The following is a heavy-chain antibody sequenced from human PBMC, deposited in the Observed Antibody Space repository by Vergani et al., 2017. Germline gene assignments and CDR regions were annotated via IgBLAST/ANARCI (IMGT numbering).Heavy chain of an antibody. J-gene: IGHJ4*02. Sequence: QVQLVQSGAEVKKPGSSVKVSCKASGGTFSSYAISWVRQAPGQGLEWMGGIIPIFGTANYAQKFQGRVTMTRDTSTSTVYMELSSLRSEDTAVYYCARVRLRYYGDYGYWGQGTLVTVSS. CDR3: ARVRLRYYGDYGY. D-gene: IGHD4-17*01. CDR2: IIPIFGTA. V-gene: IGHV1-69*06. CDR1: GGTFSSYA.